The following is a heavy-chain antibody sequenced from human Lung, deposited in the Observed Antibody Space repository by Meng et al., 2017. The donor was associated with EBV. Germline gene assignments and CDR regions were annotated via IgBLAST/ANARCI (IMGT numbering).Heavy chain of an antibody. J-gene: IGHJ2*01. CDR1: GDSFNSPDYY. CDR3: ASPLGILGIVDL. V-gene: IGHV4-30-4*01. CDR2: IYYSGST. Sequence: QVQLQRSGPGLVKPYKTLSLPCTVSGDSFNSPDYYWSWIRQSPEKGLEWIGYIYYSGSTYYTPSLKSRVTISVDTSKNQFSLKLSSVTAADTAVYYCASPLGILGIVDLWGRGTLVTVSS. D-gene: IGHD7-27*01.